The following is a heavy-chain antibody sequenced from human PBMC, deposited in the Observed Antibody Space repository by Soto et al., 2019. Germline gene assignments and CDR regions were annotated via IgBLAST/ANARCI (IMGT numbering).Heavy chain of an antibody. J-gene: IGHJ6*02. CDR1: GGSITNYY. V-gene: IGHV4-59*08. Sequence: QVQLQESGPGLVKPSETLSLTCTVSGGSITNYYCSWFRQPPGKGLEWIGYIQYNGYSAYNLSLKRRVTMSMDTSKTKFSLMLESVTATDTAVYYCARHGFGSLHGLVDVWGQGTTVIVYS. D-gene: IGHD3-10*01. CDR3: ARHGFGSLHGLVDV. CDR2: IQYNGYS.